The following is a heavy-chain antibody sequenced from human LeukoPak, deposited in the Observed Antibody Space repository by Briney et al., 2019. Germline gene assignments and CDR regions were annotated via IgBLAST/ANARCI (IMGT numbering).Heavy chain of an antibody. V-gene: IGHV1-18*01. CDR3: ARVHIVVVVAAIEAFDI. J-gene: IGHJ3*02. CDR2: ISAYNGNT. D-gene: IGHD2-15*01. Sequence: GASVKVSCKASGYTFTSYGISWVRQAPGQGLEWMGWISAYNGNTNYAQKLQGRVTMTTDTSTSTAYMELRSLRSDDTAVYYCARVHIVVVVAAIEAFDIWGQGTMVTVSS. CDR1: GYTFTSYG.